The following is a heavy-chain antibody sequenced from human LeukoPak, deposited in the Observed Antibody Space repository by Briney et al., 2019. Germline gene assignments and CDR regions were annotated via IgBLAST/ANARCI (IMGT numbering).Heavy chain of an antibody. CDR1: GAPVFNHY. J-gene: IGHJ5*02. CDR3: ARNGPITMVRGVIIAPLTNNWFDP. D-gene: IGHD3-10*01. Sequence: SETLSLTCTVSGAPVFNHYWSWIRQPPGKRLEWLGYIYHSGRTKYNPSLESRVTISVDTSKDQFSLKLSSVTAADTAVYYCARNGPITMVRGVIIAPLTNNWFDPWGQGTLVTVSS. V-gene: IGHV4-59*02. CDR2: IYHSGRT.